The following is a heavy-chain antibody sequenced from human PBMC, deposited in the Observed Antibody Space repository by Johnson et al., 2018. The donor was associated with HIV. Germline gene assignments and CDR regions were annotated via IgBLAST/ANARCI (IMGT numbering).Heavy chain of an antibody. J-gene: IGHJ3*02. V-gene: IGHV3-66*02. D-gene: IGHD2-21*01. CDR3: AKGPQGIATPDAFDI. CDR1: GFKYA. Sequence: VQLVESGGGLVQPGGSLRVSCAASGFKYAASGLAFSNYAVKWVSVIYSGGSTYYADSVKGRFTISRDNSKNTLYLQMNSLRAEDTAVYYCAKGPQGIATPDAFDIWGQGTMVTVSS. CDR2: IYSGGST.